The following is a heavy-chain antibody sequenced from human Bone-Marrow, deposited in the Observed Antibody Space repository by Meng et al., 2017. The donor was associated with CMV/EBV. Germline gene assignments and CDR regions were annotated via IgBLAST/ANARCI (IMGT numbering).Heavy chain of an antibody. CDR3: VSELQFTYFDY. Sequence: GESVKISCAASGFTFSNYAISWVRQAPGKGLEWVSAISGGGDSTYYADSVKGRFTISRDNSKNTLYLQMNSLRAEDTAVYYCVSELQFTYFDYWGQGTLVTVSS. CDR2: ISGGGDST. CDR1: GFTFSNYA. D-gene: IGHD5-24*01. V-gene: IGHV3-23*01. J-gene: IGHJ4*02.